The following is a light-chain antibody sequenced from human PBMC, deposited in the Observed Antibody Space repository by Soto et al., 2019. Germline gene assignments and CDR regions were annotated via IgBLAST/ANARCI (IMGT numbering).Light chain of an antibody. V-gene: IGKV3-20*01. CDR3: QQYGGSPFT. CDR1: QSVSVNS. Sequence: EIVLTQSPGTLSLSPGERATLSCRASQSVSVNSLAWYQQKGGQAPRLLIYAASTRATGVPDRFSGSGSGTDFALTISRLETEDFAVYYCQQYGGSPFTXXXGTKVDXK. CDR2: AAS. J-gene: IGKJ3*01.